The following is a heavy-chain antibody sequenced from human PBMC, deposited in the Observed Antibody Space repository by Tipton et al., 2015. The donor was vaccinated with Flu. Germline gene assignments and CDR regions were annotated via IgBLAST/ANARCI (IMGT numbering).Heavy chain of an antibody. CDR2: INPYNGVT. CDR3: ARSPKGGNDY. CDR1: GYNFTTYG. J-gene: IGHJ4*02. V-gene: IGHV1-18*04. D-gene: IGHD3-16*01. Sequence: QLVQSGAEVKKTGASVKVSCQASGYNFTTYGICWVRQTPGQGPEWMGWINPYNGVTRFAQKVQDRVTFTTHTPTRTAYMELRGLRPDDTAMYYCARSPKGGNDYWGQGTLVIVSS.